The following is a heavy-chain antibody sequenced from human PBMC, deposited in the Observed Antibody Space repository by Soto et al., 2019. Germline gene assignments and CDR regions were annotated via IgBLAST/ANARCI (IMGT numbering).Heavy chain of an antibody. D-gene: IGHD3-22*01. J-gene: IGHJ4*02. CDR1: GYTFTSYS. CDR2: ISAYNGNT. CDR3: ARVYDSSGYSYGPPDY. V-gene: IGHV1-18*04. Sequence: ASVKVSCKASGYTFTSYSISWVRQAPGQGLEWMGWISAYNGNTNYAQKLQGRVTMTTDTSTSTAYMELRSLRSDDTAVYYCARVYDSSGYSYGPPDYWRQGTLVTVSS.